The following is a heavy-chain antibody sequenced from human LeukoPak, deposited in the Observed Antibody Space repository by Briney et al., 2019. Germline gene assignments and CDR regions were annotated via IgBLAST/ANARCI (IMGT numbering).Heavy chain of an antibody. J-gene: IGHJ3*02. CDR3: AKGGIRSVAFDI. V-gene: IGHV4-59*01. Sequence: PSEALSLTCTVSGGSISNYYWSWIRQPPGKGLEWIGYFYYSWSTSYNPSLKSRVTISVATSKNQFSLKLSSVTAADTAVHYCAKGGIRSVAFDIWGQGTRVTVSS. CDR2: FYYSWST. CDR1: GGSISNYY. D-gene: IGHD6-13*01.